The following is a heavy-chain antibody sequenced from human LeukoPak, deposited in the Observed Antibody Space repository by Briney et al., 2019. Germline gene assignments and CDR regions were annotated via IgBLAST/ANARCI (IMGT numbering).Heavy chain of an antibody. V-gene: IGHV1-46*01. CDR2: INPSGGST. Sequence: GASVKVSCKASGYTFTTYYIHWVRQAPGQGLEWMALINPSGGSTHYAQKFQGRVTVTRGTSTSTVYMELTSLRSEGTAVYYCACLPYAFDIWGQGTMVTVSS. CDR1: GYTFTTYY. J-gene: IGHJ3*02. CDR3: ACLPYAFDI.